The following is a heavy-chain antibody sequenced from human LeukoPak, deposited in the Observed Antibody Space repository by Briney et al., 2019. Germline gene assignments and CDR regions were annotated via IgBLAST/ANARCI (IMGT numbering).Heavy chain of an antibody. CDR2: ISSTSSYI. CDR3: ARLDRADYSTSPVPYYNYYMNA. Sequence: GGSLRLSCAASGFTFSIYSVTWVRQAPGKGVEWVASISSTSSYIYYAESVRGRFTSSRENAQDFAYLQMNSLRAEDTAVYYCARLDRADYSTSPVPYYNYYMNAWDKGTTVIVSS. V-gene: IGHV3-21*06. J-gene: IGHJ6*03. CDR1: GFTFSIYS. D-gene: IGHD6-13*01.